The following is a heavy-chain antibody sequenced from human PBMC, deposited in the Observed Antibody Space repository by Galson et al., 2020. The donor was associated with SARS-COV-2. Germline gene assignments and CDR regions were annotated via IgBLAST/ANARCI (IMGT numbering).Heavy chain of an antibody. D-gene: IGHD3-9*01. CDR3: AAGTRFGNVFRYFDWLPADY. V-gene: IGHV1-58*02. CDR2: IVAGNGTT. CDR1: GFTFTTSA. J-gene: IGHJ4*02. Sequence: SVKVSCKASGFTFTTSAMQWVRQAPGQRLEWIGWIVAGNGTTDYAPKFQDRVTITRDMSTTTAYMELSSLRSEDTAVYYCAAGTRFGNVFRYFDWLPADYWGQGTLVTVSS.